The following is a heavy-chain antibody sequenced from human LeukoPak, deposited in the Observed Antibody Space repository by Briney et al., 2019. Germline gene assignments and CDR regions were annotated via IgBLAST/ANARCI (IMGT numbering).Heavy chain of an antibody. CDR2: IYYTGST. V-gene: IGHV4-59*01. Sequence: PSETLSLTCSVSGGSINTNYWNWIRQPPGEGPQWDGYIYYTGSTDYNPSLTSRLTISVDMSKNQVFLKLTSATAADTAVYYCARGSGTMFGSNYFDSWGQGTLVTVSS. CDR1: GGSINTNY. J-gene: IGHJ4*02. D-gene: IGHD3-10*01. CDR3: ARGSGTMFGSNYFDS.